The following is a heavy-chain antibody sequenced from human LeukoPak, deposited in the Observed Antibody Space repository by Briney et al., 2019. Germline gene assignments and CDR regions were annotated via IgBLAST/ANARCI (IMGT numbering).Heavy chain of an antibody. V-gene: IGHV4-39*07. J-gene: IGHJ4*02. Sequence: PSETLSLTCTVSGGSISSSSDYWGWIRQAPGKGLEWTGSIYYHENTYYNSSLKSRVTISVDTSKNQFSLKLSSVTAADTAVYYCARARPGIAARRGHFDYWGQGTLVTVSS. CDR1: GGSISSSSDY. D-gene: IGHD6-6*01. CDR3: ARARPGIAARRGHFDY. CDR2: IYYHENT.